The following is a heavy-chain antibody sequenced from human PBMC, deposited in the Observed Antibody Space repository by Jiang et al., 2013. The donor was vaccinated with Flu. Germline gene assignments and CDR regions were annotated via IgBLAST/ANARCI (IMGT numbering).Heavy chain of an antibody. CDR1: GYTFTSYA. Sequence: QSGSELKKPGASVKVSCKASGYTFTSYAMNWVRQAPGQGLEWMGWINTNTGNPTYAQGFTGRFVFSLDTSVSTAYLQISSLKAEDTAVYYCARDIEWFGELEGYYYYGMDVWGQGTTVTVSS. CDR3: ARDIEWFGELEGYYYYGMDV. J-gene: IGHJ6*02. D-gene: IGHD3-10*01. V-gene: IGHV7-4-1*02. CDR2: INTNTGNP.